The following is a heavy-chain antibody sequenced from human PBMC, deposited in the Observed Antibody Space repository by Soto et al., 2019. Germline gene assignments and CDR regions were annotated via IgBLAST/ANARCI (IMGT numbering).Heavy chain of an antibody. V-gene: IGHV4-30-4*01. Sequence: SETLSLTCTVSGGSISSGDYYWSWIRQPPGKGLEWIGYIYYSGSTYYNPSLKSRVTISVDTSKNQFSLKLSSVTAADTAVYYCARVVVVAAKNWFDPRGQGTLVTVSS. J-gene: IGHJ5*02. D-gene: IGHD2-15*01. CDR1: GGSISSGDYY. CDR2: IYYSGST. CDR3: ARVVVVAAKNWFDP.